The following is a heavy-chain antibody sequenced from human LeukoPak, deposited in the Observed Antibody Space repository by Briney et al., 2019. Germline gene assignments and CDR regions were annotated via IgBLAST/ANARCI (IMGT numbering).Heavy chain of an antibody. CDR3: ARGFYGSYGMDV. CDR1: GGSISSYY. Sequence: PSETLSLTCTVSGGSISSYYWSWIRQPPGKGLEWIGYIYYSGSTNYNPSLKSRVTISVDTSKNQFTLKLSSVTAADTAVYYCARGFYGSYGMDVWGQGTTVTVSS. V-gene: IGHV4-59*01. D-gene: IGHD2/OR15-2a*01. J-gene: IGHJ6*02. CDR2: IYYSGST.